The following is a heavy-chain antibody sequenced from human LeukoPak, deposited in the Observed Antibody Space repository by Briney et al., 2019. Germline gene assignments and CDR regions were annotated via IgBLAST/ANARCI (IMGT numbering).Heavy chain of an antibody. CDR2: IHHSGST. V-gene: IGHV4-4*02. Sequence: PSETLSLTCAVSGASISSSYWWNWVRQAPGKGLEWIGEIHHSGSTNYDPSLKSRVTISVDKSTNQFSLKLTSVTAADTAAYYCATNVGKTFDHWSQGTLVTVSS. CDR1: GASISSSYW. D-gene: IGHD7-27*01. J-gene: IGHJ4*02. CDR3: ATNVGKTFDH.